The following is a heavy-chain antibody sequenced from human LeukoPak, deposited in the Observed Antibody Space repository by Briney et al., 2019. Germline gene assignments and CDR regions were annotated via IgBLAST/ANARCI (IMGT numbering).Heavy chain of an antibody. J-gene: IGHJ4*02. Sequence: GGSLRLSCAASGFDFSAFGMDWVRQAPGKGLEGVAVISYDGSQKYYADSVKGRFTISRDNSKNTVYLQMNSLSAEDTAVYYCAKDNGSPSLVVVRVATAPDYWGQGTLVTVSS. V-gene: IGHV3-30*18. CDR2: ISYDGSQK. D-gene: IGHD2-15*01. CDR3: AKDNGSPSLVVVRVATAPDY. CDR1: GFDFSAFG.